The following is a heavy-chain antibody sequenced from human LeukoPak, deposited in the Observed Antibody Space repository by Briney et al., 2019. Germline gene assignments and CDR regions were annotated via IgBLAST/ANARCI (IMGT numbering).Heavy chain of an antibody. CDR2: IIPIFGTA. D-gene: IGHD3-16*02. CDR3: AKDYLGRPLYYFDY. V-gene: IGHV1-69*13. CDR1: GGTFSSYA. Sequence: GASVKVSCKASGGTFSSYAISWVRQAPGQGLEWMGGIIPIFGTANYAQKFQGRVTITADESTSTAYMELSSLRSEDTAVYYCAKDYLGRPLYYFDYWGQGTLVTVSS. J-gene: IGHJ4*02.